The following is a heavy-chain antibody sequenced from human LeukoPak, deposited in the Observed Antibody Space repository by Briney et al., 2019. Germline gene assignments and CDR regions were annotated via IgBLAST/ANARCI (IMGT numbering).Heavy chain of an antibody. CDR3: SRNGLVDFDY. CDR1: GCAFDYFA. CDR2: IRRRAYGGAA. V-gene: IGHV3-49*04. Sequence: PGGSLRLSCTTSGCAFDYFAMSWVRQPAGKGLEWVGFIRRRAYGGAAEYAASVKGRFIISRDDSKGIAYLQMNSLKTEDTAVYYCSRNGLVDFDYWGQGSRVIVSP. J-gene: IGHJ4*02.